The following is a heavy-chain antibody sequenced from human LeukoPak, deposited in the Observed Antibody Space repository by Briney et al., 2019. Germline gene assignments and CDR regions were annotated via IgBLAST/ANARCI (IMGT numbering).Heavy chain of an antibody. CDR3: ARDRGSTGYYYLDS. CDR2: TYHTGST. J-gene: IGHJ4*02. Sequence: SETLALTCSVSGGPVTEYYGSWIRQPPGKGLEWIGYTYHTGSTNYSPSLKSRVTMSVDASRNQFSLKLVSVTAADTAVYYCARDRGSTGYYYLDSCGQGILVTVSS. CDR1: GGPVTEYY. D-gene: IGHD1-26*01. V-gene: IGHV4-59*02.